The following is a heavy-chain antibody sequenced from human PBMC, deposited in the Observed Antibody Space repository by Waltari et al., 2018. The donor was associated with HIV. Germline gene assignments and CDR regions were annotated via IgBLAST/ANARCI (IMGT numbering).Heavy chain of an antibody. CDR2: ISSGDGTV. CDR1: GFTFSSYE. D-gene: IGHD3-22*01. CDR3: AREGYYDSSAYYYLDY. V-gene: IGHV3-48*03. J-gene: IGHJ4*02. Sequence: EVQLVESGGGLVQLGGAMRLSCAASGFTFSSYEMNWVRQVPGKGLEWVSYISSGDGTVYYADSVQGRFTISRDNAKNSLYLQMNSLRAEETAVYYCAREGYYDSSAYYYLDYWGQGTLVTVSS.